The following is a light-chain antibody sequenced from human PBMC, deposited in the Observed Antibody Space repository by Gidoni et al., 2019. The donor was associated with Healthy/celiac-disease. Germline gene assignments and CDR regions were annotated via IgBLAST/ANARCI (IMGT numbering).Light chain of an antibody. CDR1: QSVSSH. CDR3: QQRSNWPRT. V-gene: IGKV3-11*01. J-gene: IGKJ1*01. Sequence: ELVLTQSPATLSVSPGERATLSCRASQSVSSHLAWYQQKPGQAPRLLIYDASNRATGIPARFSGSGSGTDFTLTISSLEPEDFAVYYCQQRSNWPRTFGQGTKVEIK. CDR2: DAS.